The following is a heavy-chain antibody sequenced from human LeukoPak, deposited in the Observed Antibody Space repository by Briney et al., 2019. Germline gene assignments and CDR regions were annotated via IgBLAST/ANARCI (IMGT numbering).Heavy chain of an antibody. V-gene: IGHV1-18*01. J-gene: IGHJ4*02. CDR2: ISVYNGNT. Sequence: ASVKVSCKASGGTFSSYAISWVRQAPGQGLEWMGWISVYNGNTNYAQKLQGRVTMTTDTSTSTAYMELRSLRSDDTAVYYCARVRGSAPSYYFDYWGQGTLVTVSS. D-gene: IGHD3-16*01. CDR1: GGTFSSYA. CDR3: ARVRGSAPSYYFDY.